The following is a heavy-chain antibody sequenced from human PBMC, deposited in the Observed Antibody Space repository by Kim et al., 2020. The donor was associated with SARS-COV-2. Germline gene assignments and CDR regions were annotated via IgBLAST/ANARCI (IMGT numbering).Heavy chain of an antibody. V-gene: IGHV4-34*01. D-gene: IGHD6-13*01. CDR2: INHSGST. CDR1: GGSFSGYY. CDR3: ARGHGVVFWIAADNWFDP. Sequence: SETLSLTCAVYGGSFSGYYWSWIRQPPGKGLEWIGEINHSGSTNYNPSLKSRVTISVDTSKNQFSLKLSSVTAADTAVYYCARGHGVVFWIAADNWFDPWGQGTLVTVSS. J-gene: IGHJ5*02.